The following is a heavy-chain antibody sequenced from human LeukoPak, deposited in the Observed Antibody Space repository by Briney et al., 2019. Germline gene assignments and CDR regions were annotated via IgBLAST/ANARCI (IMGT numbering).Heavy chain of an antibody. CDR1: GFTFGNSW. CDR2: INADGSTA. CDR3: ARVGDILTAYDAFDI. J-gene: IGHJ3*02. Sequence: GGSLRLSCAASGFTFGNSWVHWVRQAPGKGLVWVSLINADGSTATYADSVKGRFTISRDNARNSLYLQMNSLRAEDTAVYYCARVGDILTAYDAFDIWGQGTMVTVSS. V-gene: IGHV3-74*01. D-gene: IGHD3-9*01.